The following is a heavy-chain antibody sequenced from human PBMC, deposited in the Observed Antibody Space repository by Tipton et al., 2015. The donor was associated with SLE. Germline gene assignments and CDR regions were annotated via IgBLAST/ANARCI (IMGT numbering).Heavy chain of an antibody. CDR3: ATTLRYCRGSTCYSAGLFDY. CDR2: IYYSGRT. Sequence: TLSLTCSVSGGSISNSSDFWGWIRQSPGKGLEWIGSIYYSGRTFHNPSLKSRLTISVDTSENQFSLRLTSVTAADTAVYYCATTLRYCRGSTCYSAGLFDYWGQGTLVPVST. J-gene: IGHJ4*02. D-gene: IGHD2-15*01. V-gene: IGHV4-39*01. CDR1: GGSISNSSDF.